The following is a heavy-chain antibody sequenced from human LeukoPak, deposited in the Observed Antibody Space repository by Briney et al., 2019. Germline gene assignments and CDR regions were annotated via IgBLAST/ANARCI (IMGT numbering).Heavy chain of an antibody. V-gene: IGHV4-61*08. CDR1: GGSISSGGYS. Sequence: SETLSLTCAVSGGSISSGGYSWSWIRRPPGKGLEWIGYIDDSGNTNYNPSLKSQVTISVDKSKNQFSLKLSFVTAADTAMYYCARSDYHNSGSHTVFDAFDIWGQGTRVTVSS. CDR2: IDDSGNT. J-gene: IGHJ3*02. D-gene: IGHD3-10*01. CDR3: ARSDYHNSGSHTVFDAFDI.